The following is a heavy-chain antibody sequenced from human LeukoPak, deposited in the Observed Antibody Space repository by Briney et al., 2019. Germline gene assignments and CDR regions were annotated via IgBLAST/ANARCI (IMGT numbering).Heavy chain of an antibody. Sequence: PGGSLRLSCAASGFTFSSYGMHWVRQAPGKGLEWVAVMSYDGNNKFYADSVKGRFTISRDNSKNTLYLQMNSLRAEDTAVYYCAKPAGYYYDSSGLDYWGQGTLVTVSS. CDR1: GFTFSSYG. CDR3: AKPAGYYYDSSGLDY. CDR2: MSYDGNNK. J-gene: IGHJ4*02. D-gene: IGHD3-22*01. V-gene: IGHV3-30*18.